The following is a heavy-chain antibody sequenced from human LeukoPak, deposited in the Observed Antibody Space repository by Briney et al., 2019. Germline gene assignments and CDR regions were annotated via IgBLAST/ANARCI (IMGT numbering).Heavy chain of an antibody. V-gene: IGHV3-23*01. Sequence: GESLRLSCAASGFTFTNYVMNWVRQAPGKGLEWVSSITGTADKTYDADSVKGQFTIPRDNSKNTLSLQMSSLRVEDTAIYYCARRGGSRGWGAFDIWGQGTIVTVSS. CDR1: GFTFTNYV. CDR3: ARRGGSRGWGAFDI. J-gene: IGHJ3*02. D-gene: IGHD6-19*01. CDR2: ITGTADKT.